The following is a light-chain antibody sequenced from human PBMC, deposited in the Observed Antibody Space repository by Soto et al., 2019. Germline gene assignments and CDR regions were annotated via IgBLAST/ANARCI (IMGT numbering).Light chain of an antibody. CDR3: QVWDSSTDHRV. V-gene: IGLV3-21*02. CDR1: NIGTKG. Sequence: SSVLTQPPSVSVAPGQTARIPCGGNNIGTKGVHWYQQKPGQAPVLVVYDNSARSSGVPDRFSGSISGNTATLTITRVEAGDEADYYCQVWDSSTDHRVFGGGTKLTVL. CDR2: DNS. J-gene: IGLJ3*02.